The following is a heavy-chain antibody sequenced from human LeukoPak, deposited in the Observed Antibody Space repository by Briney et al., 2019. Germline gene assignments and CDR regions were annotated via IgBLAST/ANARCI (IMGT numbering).Heavy chain of an antibody. CDR3: ASSPGPSMVRGAIGGSYWFDP. Sequence: ASVKVSCKASGYTFTSYGISWVRQAPGQGLEWMGWISAYNGNTNYAQKLQGRVTMTTDTSTSTAYMELRSLRSDDTAVYYCASSPGPSMVRGAIGGSYWFDPWGQGTLVTVSS. V-gene: IGHV1-18*04. CDR2: ISAYNGNT. CDR1: GYTFTSYG. D-gene: IGHD3-10*01. J-gene: IGHJ5*02.